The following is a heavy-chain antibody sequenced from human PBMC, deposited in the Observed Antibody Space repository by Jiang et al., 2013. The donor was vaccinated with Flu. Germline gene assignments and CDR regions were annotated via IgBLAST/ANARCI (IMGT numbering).Heavy chain of an antibody. V-gene: IGHV4-59*08. D-gene: IGHD3-10*01. CDR1: GDSSSSYY. CDR2: IYYGGSTEFSGST. Sequence: GSGLVKPSETLSLTCTVSGDSSSSYYWSWIRQSPGKGLEWIGYIYYGGSTEFSGSTNYNPFLKSRVAISVDTSKNQFSLKLSSVTAADTAVYYCARQPMVRGAPWFDPWGQGTLVTVSS. CDR3: ARQPMVRGAPWFDP. J-gene: IGHJ5*02.